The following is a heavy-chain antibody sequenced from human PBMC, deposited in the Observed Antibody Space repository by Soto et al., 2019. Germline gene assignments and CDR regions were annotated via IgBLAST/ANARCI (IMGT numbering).Heavy chain of an antibody. J-gene: IGHJ3*02. CDR2: ISGSGGST. CDR1: GFTFSSYA. D-gene: IGHD3-22*01. CDR3: AKSRGITMIVVVITREAFDI. Sequence: GGSLRLSCAASGFTFSSYAMSWVRQAPGKGLEWVSAISGSGGSTYYADSVKGRFTISRDNSKNTLYLQMNSLRAEDTAVYYCAKSRGITMIVVVITREAFDIWGQGTMVTVSS. V-gene: IGHV3-23*01.